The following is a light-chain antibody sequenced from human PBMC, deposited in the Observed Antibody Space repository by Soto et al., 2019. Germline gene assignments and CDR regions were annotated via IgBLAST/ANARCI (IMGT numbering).Light chain of an antibody. J-gene: IGLJ3*02. V-gene: IGLV4-60*02. CDR1: SGHSTYI. CDR3: DTGDSRPWG. Sequence: QPVLTQSSSASASLGSSVKLTCTLSSGHSTYIIAWHQQQPGKAPRYFMKVEGSGSYNKGSGVPDRFSGSSSGGDRYLPISNVQFEDEADYACDTGDSRPWGLGGGTKLTVL. CDR2: VEGSGSY.